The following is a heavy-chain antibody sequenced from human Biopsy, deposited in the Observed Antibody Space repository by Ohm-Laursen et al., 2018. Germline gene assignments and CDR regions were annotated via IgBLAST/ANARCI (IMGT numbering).Heavy chain of an antibody. Sequence: SLRLSCSASGFGMYAMHWVRQPPGKGLEWLAGIAYDGSNKYYAESVKGRFTISRDRSRDTVHLQMNSLRYEDTALYCCAKDGGQWLGGAFDIWGHGTMVSVSS. J-gene: IGHJ3*02. CDR2: IAYDGSNK. CDR1: GFGMYA. V-gene: IGHV3-30*02. CDR3: AKDGGQWLGGAFDI. D-gene: IGHD6-19*01.